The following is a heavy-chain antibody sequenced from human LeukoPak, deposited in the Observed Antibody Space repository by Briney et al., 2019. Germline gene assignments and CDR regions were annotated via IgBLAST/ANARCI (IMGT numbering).Heavy chain of an antibody. CDR1: GFKIDDYY. CDR3: ARRYPGGWFDP. D-gene: IGHD1-1*01. CDR2: ISSSGSTI. J-gene: IGHJ5*02. V-gene: IGHV3-11*01. Sequence: PGGSLRLSCAASGFKIDDYYMSWIRQAPGKGLEWVSYISSSGSTIYYVDSVKGRFTISRDNAKNSLYLQMNSLRAEDTAVYYCARRYPGGWFDPWGQGTLVTVSS.